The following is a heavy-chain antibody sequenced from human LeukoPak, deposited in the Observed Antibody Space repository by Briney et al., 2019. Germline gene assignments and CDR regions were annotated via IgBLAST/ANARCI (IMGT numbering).Heavy chain of an antibody. CDR3: ATPGRIPEAANWFDP. V-gene: IGHV3-15*01. Sequence: GGSLRLSCAASEFTLSSYWMAWVRQAPGKGLEWVGHIKSRTDGGTTDYAAPVKGRFTISRNDSENTLYLQMNSLKTEDTAVYYCATPGRIPEAANWFDPWGQGTLVTVSS. CDR1: EFTLSSYW. D-gene: IGHD6-13*01. CDR2: IKSRTDGGTT. J-gene: IGHJ5*02.